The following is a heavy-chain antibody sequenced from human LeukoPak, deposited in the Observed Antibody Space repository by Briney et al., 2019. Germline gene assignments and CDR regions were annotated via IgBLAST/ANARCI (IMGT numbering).Heavy chain of an antibody. J-gene: IGHJ3*02. D-gene: IGHD3-10*01. CDR1: GYTFTSYA. V-gene: IGHV1-3*01. CDR2: INAGNGNT. CDR3: ARPFRGVSGYDAYDM. Sequence: ASVKVSCKASGYTFTSYAMHWVRQAPGQRLEWMGWINAGNGNTKCSQRFQGRVTITRDTSATTVYMDLSSLRSEDTAVYYCARPFRGVSGYDAYDMWGQGTLVTVS.